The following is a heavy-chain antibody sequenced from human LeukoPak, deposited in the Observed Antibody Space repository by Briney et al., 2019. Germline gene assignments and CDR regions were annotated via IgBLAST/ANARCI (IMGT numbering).Heavy chain of an antibody. Sequence: GASVKVSCKVSGYTLTELSMHWVRQAPGKGLERMGGFDPEDGETIYAQKFQGRVTMTEDTSTDTAYMELSSLRSEDTAVYYCATLGSSSTVFGMDVWGQGTTVTVSS. CDR3: ATLGSSSTVFGMDV. V-gene: IGHV1-24*01. J-gene: IGHJ6*02. D-gene: IGHD6-6*01. CDR2: FDPEDGET. CDR1: GYTLTELS.